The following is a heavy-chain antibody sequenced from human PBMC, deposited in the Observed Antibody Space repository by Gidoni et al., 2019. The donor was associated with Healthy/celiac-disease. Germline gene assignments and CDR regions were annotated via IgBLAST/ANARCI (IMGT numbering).Heavy chain of an antibody. V-gene: IGHV3-23*01. D-gene: IGHD2-15*01. CDR1: GFTFSSYA. J-gene: IGHJ6*02. CDR3: ANWYGYCSGGSCEGSGYGMDV. Sequence: EVQLLESGGGLVQPGGSLRLSCAASGFTFSSYAMSWVRQAPGKGLEWVSAISGSGGSTYYADSVKGRFTISRDNSKNTLYLQMNSLRAEDTAVYYCANWYGYCSGGSCEGSGYGMDVWGQGTTVTVSS. CDR2: ISGSGGST.